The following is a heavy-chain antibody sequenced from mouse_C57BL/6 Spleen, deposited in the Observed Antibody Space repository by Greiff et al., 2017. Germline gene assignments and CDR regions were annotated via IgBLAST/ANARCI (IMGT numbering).Heavy chain of an antibody. CDR1: GYSFTGYY. D-gene: IGHD1-1*01. CDR2: INPSTGGT. Sequence: QLQQSGPELVKPGASVKISCKASGYSFTGYYMNWVKQSPEKSLEWIGEINPSTGGTTYNQKFKAKATLTVDKSSSTAYMQLKSLTSEDSAVYYCARQDYGSSYNYWGQGTTLTVSS. CDR3: ARQDYGSSYNY. J-gene: IGHJ2*01. V-gene: IGHV1-42*01.